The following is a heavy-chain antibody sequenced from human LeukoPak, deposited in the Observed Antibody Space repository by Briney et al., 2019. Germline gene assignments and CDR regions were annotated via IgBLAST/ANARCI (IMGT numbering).Heavy chain of an antibody. CDR1: GYTFTSYG. CDR2: ISAYNGNT. Sequence: ASVKVSCKTSGYTFTSYGISWVRQAPGQGLEWMGWISAYNGNTNYAQKVQGRVTMTTDTSTSTAHMELRSLRSDDTAVYYCARHPTKPGYSSSWYFFDYWGQGTLVTVSS. D-gene: IGHD6-13*01. CDR3: ARHPTKPGYSSSWYFFDY. V-gene: IGHV1-18*01. J-gene: IGHJ4*02.